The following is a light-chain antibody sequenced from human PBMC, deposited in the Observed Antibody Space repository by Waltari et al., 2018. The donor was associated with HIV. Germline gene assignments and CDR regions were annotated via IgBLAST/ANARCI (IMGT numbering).Light chain of an antibody. Sequence: AGLTQPSSVSKGLQQNVTLTCTGNDKNVGHEGAGWLLRHEGHPPEVLSNRGGARPAGISHKYFAARSGNTASLTITGLQVDDEAVYYCSAWDSSLSEWVFGGGTKLTVL. J-gene: IGLJ3*02. CDR1: DKNVGHEG. CDR3: SAWDSSLSEWV. V-gene: IGLV10-54*01. CDR2: RGG.